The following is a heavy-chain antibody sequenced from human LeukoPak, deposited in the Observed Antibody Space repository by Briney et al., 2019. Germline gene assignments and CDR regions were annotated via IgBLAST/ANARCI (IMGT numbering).Heavy chain of an antibody. D-gene: IGHD1-14*01. CDR3: ARDKRSTPGNWFDP. J-gene: IGHJ5*02. V-gene: IGHV1-2*06. CDR1: GYTFTDYY. CDR2: INPNSGGT. Sequence: PSVKVSCKASGYTFTDYYIHWVRQAPGQGLEWMGRINPNSGGTNYAQRFQGSVTVTRDTSISTAYMELSTLRSDDAAVYYCARDKRSTPGNWFDPWGQGTLVTVSS.